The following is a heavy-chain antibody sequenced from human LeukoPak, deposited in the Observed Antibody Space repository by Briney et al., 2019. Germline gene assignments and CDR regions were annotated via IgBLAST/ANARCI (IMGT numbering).Heavy chain of an antibody. CDR2: XXSKTDGGTT. CDR1: AFTFNNAW. V-gene: IGHV3-15*01. D-gene: IGHD4-23*01. CDR3: TTGPDYGGSDNWFDP. J-gene: IGHJ5*02. Sequence: AGSLRLSCAASAFTFNNAWMSWVRQAPGKGXXXXXXXXSKTDGGTTDYAAPVKGRFTISRDDSKSTLYLQMNSLKTEDTAVYYCTTGPDYGGSDNWFDPWGQGTLVTVSS.